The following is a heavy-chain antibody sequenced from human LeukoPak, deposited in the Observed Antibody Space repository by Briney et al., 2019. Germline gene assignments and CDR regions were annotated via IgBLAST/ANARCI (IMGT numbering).Heavy chain of an antibody. D-gene: IGHD6-19*01. Sequence: SVTVSCTASGGTFSSYAISWVRQAPGQGLEWMGGIIPIFGTANYAQKFQGRVTITADESTSTAYMELSSLRSEDTAVYYCARDVRVAVTGTFDYRGQGTLVTVSS. CDR3: ARDVRVAVTGTFDY. J-gene: IGHJ4*02. V-gene: IGHV1-69*13. CDR1: GGTFSSYA. CDR2: IIPIFGTA.